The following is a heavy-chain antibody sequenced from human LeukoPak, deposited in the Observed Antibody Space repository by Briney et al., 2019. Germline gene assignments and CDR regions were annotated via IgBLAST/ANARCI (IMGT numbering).Heavy chain of an antibody. CDR3: ARAHPTLSRFLEWLPNLDY. Sequence: GASVKVSCKASGYTFTSYYMHWVRQAPGQGLEWMGIINPSGGSTSYAQKFQGRVTMTRDTSTSTAYMELRSLRSDDTAVYYCARAHPTLSRFLEWLPNLDYWGQGTLVTVSS. CDR1: GYTFTSYY. D-gene: IGHD3-3*01. J-gene: IGHJ4*02. V-gene: IGHV1-46*01. CDR2: INPSGGST.